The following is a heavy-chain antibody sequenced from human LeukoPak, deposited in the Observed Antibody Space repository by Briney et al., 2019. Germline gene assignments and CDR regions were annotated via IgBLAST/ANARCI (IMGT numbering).Heavy chain of an antibody. CDR3: AKADYGSGSYYNVRYFDC. CDR1: GFTFDDYA. D-gene: IGHD3-10*01. CDR2: ISWNSGSI. Sequence: PGGSLRLSCAASGFTFDDYAMHWVRQAPGKGLEWVSGISWNSGSIDYADSVKGRFTISRDNAKNSLYLQMNSLRAEDTALYYCAKADYGSGSYYNVRYFDCWGQGTLVTVSS. V-gene: IGHV3-9*01. J-gene: IGHJ4*02.